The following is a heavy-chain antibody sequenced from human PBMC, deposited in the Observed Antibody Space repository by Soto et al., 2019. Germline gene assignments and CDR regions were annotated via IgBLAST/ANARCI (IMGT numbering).Heavy chain of an antibody. V-gene: IGHV1-69*11. Sequence: QVQLVQSGAEVKEPGSSVKVSCKASGGTFSSYAIDWVRQAPGQGLEWMGGIIPILGTADYAQKFHGRVTITADESTSTAYMELSSLRSEDTAVYYCARGQTGGGWGYYFDYWGQGTLVTVSS. CDR3: ARGQTGGGWGYYFDY. D-gene: IGHD3-16*01. CDR2: IIPILGTA. J-gene: IGHJ4*02. CDR1: GGTFSSYA.